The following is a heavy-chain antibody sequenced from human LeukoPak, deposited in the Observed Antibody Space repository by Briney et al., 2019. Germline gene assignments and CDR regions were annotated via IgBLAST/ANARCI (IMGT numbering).Heavy chain of an antibody. D-gene: IGHD3-9*01. CDR1: GGSISSYY. CDR3: ARVGYDILTGYYEFDY. CDR2: IYYSGST. Sequence: SETLSLTCTVSGGSISSYYWSWIRQPPGKGLEWIGYIYYSGSTNYNPSLKSRVTISVDTSKNQFSLKLSSVTAADTAVYYCARVGYDILTGYYEFDYWGHGTLVTVSS. V-gene: IGHV4-59*01. J-gene: IGHJ4*01.